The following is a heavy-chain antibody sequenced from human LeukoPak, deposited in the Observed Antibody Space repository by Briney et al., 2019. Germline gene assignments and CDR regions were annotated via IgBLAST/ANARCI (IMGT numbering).Heavy chain of an antibody. J-gene: IGHJ4*02. CDR3: ARDSRGPFDS. CDR2: IKEDGSEK. CDR1: GFTFSSYC. Sequence: GGSLRLSCVASGFTFSSYCMSWVRQAPGKGLEWVATIKEDGSEKYYVDSVKGRFTISRDNAKNSLYLQMNSLRAEDTAVYYCARDSRGPFDSWGQGALVTVSS. V-gene: IGHV3-7*01.